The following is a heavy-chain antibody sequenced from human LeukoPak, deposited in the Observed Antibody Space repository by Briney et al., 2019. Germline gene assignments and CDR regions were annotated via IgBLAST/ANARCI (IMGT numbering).Heavy chain of an antibody. CDR3: ARGGSGSYIYYFDY. J-gene: IGHJ4*02. D-gene: IGHD3-10*01. Sequence: GGSLRLSCAASGFTVSSNYMSWVRQAPGKGLEWVSVIYSGGSTYYADSVKGRFTIPRDNSRNTMYLQMNSLRTEDTAVYYCARGGSGSYIYYFDYWGQETLVTVSS. V-gene: IGHV3-66*02. CDR1: GFTVSSNY. CDR2: IYSGGST.